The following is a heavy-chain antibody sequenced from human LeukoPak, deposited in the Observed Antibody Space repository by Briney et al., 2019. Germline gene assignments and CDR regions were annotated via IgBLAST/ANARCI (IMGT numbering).Heavy chain of an antibody. Sequence: GGSLRLSCAASGFTFSNYAMSWVRQAPGKGLEWVSPLTGSGGSTYYADSVKGRFTISRDNSKNTLYLQMNSLRAEDTAVYYCAKRTYYSDSSSYRAFDYWGQGTLVTVSS. CDR3: AKRTYYSDSSSYRAFDY. V-gene: IGHV3-23*01. D-gene: IGHD3-22*01. CDR1: GFTFSNYA. J-gene: IGHJ4*02. CDR2: LTGSGGST.